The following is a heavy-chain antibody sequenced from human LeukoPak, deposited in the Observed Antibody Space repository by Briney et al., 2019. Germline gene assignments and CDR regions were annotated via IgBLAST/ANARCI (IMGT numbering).Heavy chain of an antibody. CDR3: AKGSKAVLFTRDHYMDV. J-gene: IGHJ6*03. Sequence: GGSLRLSCAASGFTFSSYDIHWVRQAPGKWLEWVAFIRYDGSNKYYADSVRGRFTISRDNSKNTLYLQMNSLRAEDTAVYFCAKGSKAVLFTRDHYMDVWGKGTTVTISS. CDR2: IRYDGSNK. D-gene: IGHD6-19*01. V-gene: IGHV3-30*02. CDR1: GFTFSSYD.